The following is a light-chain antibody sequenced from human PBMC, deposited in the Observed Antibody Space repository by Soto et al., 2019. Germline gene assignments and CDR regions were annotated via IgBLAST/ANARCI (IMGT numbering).Light chain of an antibody. CDR3: QHLRT. CDR1: QSINAW. Sequence: DIQMTQAPSTLSASVGDRVTITCRASQSINAWLAWYQQKPGKAPKLLIYDVSTLDSGVPSRFSGSASGTEFTLTISYLESDDFGSYYCQHLRTFGRGTRWIS. V-gene: IGKV1-5*01. J-gene: IGKJ1*01. CDR2: DVS.